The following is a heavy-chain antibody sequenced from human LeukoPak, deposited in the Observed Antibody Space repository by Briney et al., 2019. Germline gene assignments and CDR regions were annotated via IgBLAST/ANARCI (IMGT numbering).Heavy chain of an antibody. D-gene: IGHD4-17*01. Sequence: GGSLRLSCAASGFTFSSYAMHWVRQAPGKGLEWVAVISYDGSNKYYADSVKGRFTISRDNSKNTLYLQMNSLRAEDTAVYYCARELRRGPYFDCWGQGTLVTVSS. CDR3: ARELRRGPYFDC. J-gene: IGHJ4*02. V-gene: IGHV3-30-3*01. CDR1: GFTFSSYA. CDR2: ISYDGSNK.